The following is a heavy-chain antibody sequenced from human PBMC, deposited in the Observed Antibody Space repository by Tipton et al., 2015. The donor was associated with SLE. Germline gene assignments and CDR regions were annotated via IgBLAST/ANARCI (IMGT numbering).Heavy chain of an antibody. CDR2: INHSGST. CDR1: GGSFSGYY. J-gene: IGHJ4*02. CDR3: ARDWRPYYDFWSGDGGFDY. V-gene: IGHV4-34*01. D-gene: IGHD3-3*01. Sequence: TLSLTCAVYGGSFSGYYWSWIRQPPGKGLEWIGEINHSGSTNCNPSLKSRVTISVDTSKNQFSLKLSSVTAADTAVYYCARDWRPYYDFWSGDGGFDYWGQGTLVTVSS.